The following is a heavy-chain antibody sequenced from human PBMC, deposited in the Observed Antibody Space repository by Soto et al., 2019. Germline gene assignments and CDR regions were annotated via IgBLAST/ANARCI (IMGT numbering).Heavy chain of an antibody. CDR3: ARARPSGEYYYYGMDV. V-gene: IGHV1-69*13. CDR2: IIPIFGTA. CDR1: GGTFSSYA. D-gene: IGHD5-12*01. Sequence: SVKVSCKASGGTFSSYAISWVRQAPGQGLEWMGGIIPIFGTANYAQKFQGRVTITADESTSTAYMELSSLRSEDTAVYYCARARPSGEYYYYGMDVWGQGTTVTISS. J-gene: IGHJ6*02.